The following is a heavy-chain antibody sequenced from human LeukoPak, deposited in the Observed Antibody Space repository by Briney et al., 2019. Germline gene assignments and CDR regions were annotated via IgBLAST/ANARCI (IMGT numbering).Heavy chain of an antibody. Sequence: ASVKVSCKASGDTFSSYAISWVRQAPGQGLEWMGRIIPIFGTANYAQKFQGRVTITTDESTSTAYMELSSLRSEDTAVYYCARVVPAATSTRYFDYWGQGTLVTVSS. CDR1: GDTFSSYA. CDR3: ARVVPAATSTRYFDY. CDR2: IIPIFGTA. J-gene: IGHJ4*02. D-gene: IGHD2-2*01. V-gene: IGHV1-69*05.